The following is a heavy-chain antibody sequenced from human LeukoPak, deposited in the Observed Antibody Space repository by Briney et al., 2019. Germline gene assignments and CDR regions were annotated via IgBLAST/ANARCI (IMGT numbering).Heavy chain of an antibody. Sequence: SVKVSCKASGGTFSSYAISWVRQAPGQGLEWMGEIIPIFGTANYAQKFQGRVTITADESTSTAYMELSSLRSEDTAVYYCAREARQSGYDPEPLDYWGQGTLVTVSS. V-gene: IGHV1-69*13. CDR3: AREARQSGYDPEPLDY. CDR2: IIPIFGTA. D-gene: IGHD3-3*01. J-gene: IGHJ4*02. CDR1: GGTFSSYA.